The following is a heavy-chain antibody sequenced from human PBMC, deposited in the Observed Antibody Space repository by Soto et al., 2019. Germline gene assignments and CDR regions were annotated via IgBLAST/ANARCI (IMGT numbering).Heavy chain of an antibody. CDR2: IIPIFGTA. CDR1: GGTFSSYA. D-gene: IGHD2-15*01. V-gene: IGHV1-69*13. J-gene: IGHJ6*02. CDR3: ARARRGHCSGGSCYGWLDYYYGMDV. Sequence: AASVKVSCKASGGTFSSYAISWVRQATGQGLEWMGGIIPIFGTANYAQKFQGRVTITADESTSTAYMELSSLRSEDTAVDYCARARRGHCSGGSCYGWLDYYYGMDVWGQGTTVTVSS.